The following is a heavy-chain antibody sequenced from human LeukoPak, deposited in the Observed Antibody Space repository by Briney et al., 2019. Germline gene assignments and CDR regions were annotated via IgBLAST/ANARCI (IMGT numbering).Heavy chain of an antibody. CDR1: GYTFTSYG. J-gene: IGHJ1*01. CDR2: ISAYNGNT. D-gene: IGHD4-11*01. V-gene: IGHV1-18*01. Sequence: ASVKVSCKASGYTFTSYGISWVRQAPGQGLEWMGWISAYNGNTNYAQKFQFRVTMTTDTSTSTAYMELRSLTSDDTAVYHCARDKAVTTELTQYFHHWGQGTLVTVSS. CDR3: ARDKAVTTELTQYFHH.